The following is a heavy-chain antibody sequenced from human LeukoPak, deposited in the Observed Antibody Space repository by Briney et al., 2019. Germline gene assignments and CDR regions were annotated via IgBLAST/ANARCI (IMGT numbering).Heavy chain of an antibody. CDR2: IYYSGST. Sequence: KPSETLSLTCTVSGGSISSSSYYWGWIRQPPGKGLEWIGSIYYSGSTYYNPSLKSRVTISVDTSKNQFSLKLSSVAAADTAVYYCARSDHVLRYFDRLPPGDIWDQGTMVTVSS. V-gene: IGHV4-39*01. D-gene: IGHD3-9*01. J-gene: IGHJ3*02. CDR1: GGSISSSSYY. CDR3: ARSDHVLRYFDRLPPGDI.